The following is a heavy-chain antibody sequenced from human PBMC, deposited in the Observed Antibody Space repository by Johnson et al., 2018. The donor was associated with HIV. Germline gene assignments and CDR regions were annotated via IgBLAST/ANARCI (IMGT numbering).Heavy chain of an antibody. Sequence: VQLVESGGGFIQAGRSLRLSCAASGFTFDDYAMHWVRQAPGKGLEWVSGLSWNSGTVAYADSVKGRFTISRDNARKSLYLQMNSLRAEDTAVYYCAKDAWDSSWSDDAFDIWGQGTMVTVSS. D-gene: IGHD6-13*01. V-gene: IGHV3-9*01. CDR1: GFTFDDYA. J-gene: IGHJ3*02. CDR2: LSWNSGTV. CDR3: AKDAWDSSWSDDAFDI.